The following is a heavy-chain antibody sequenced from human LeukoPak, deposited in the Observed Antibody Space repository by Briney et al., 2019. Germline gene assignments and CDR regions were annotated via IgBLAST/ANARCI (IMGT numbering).Heavy chain of an antibody. Sequence: RPSETLSLTCTVSGGSISSSSYYWGWIRQPPGKGLEWIGSIYYSGSTYYNPSLKSRVTISVDTSKNQFSLKLSSVTAADTAVYYCARTAAGLYYFDYWGQGTLVTVSS. V-gene: IGHV4-39*01. J-gene: IGHJ4*02. CDR1: GGSISSSSYY. CDR3: ARTAAGLYYFDY. D-gene: IGHD6-13*01. CDR2: IYYSGST.